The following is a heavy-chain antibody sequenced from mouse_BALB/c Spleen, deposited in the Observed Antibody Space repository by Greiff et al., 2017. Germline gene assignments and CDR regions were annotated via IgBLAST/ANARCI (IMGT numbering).Heavy chain of an antibody. Sequence: EVQLVESGGGLVKPGGSLKLSCAASGFTFSSYAMSWVRQSPEKRLEWVAEISSGGSYTYYPDTVTGRFTISRDNAKNTLYLAMSSLRSEDTAMYYCARERSDWYFDVWGAGTTVTVSS. V-gene: IGHV5-9-4*01. CDR2: ISSGGSYT. CDR3: ARERSDWYFDV. J-gene: IGHJ1*01. CDR1: GFTFSSYA.